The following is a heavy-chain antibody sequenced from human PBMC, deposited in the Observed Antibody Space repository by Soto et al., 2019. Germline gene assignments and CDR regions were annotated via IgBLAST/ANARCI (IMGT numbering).Heavy chain of an antibody. D-gene: IGHD3-3*01. Sequence: PGGSLRLSCAASGFTFSNAWMSWVRQAPGKGLEWVGRIKSKTDGGTTDYAAPVKGRFTISRDDSKNTLYLQMNSLKTEDTAVYYCTTDLLGGAGGQLRFLEWLLYFSYWGQGTLVTVSS. V-gene: IGHV3-15*01. CDR2: IKSKTDGGTT. CDR3: TTDLLGGAGGQLRFLEWLLYFSY. J-gene: IGHJ4*02. CDR1: GFTFSNAW.